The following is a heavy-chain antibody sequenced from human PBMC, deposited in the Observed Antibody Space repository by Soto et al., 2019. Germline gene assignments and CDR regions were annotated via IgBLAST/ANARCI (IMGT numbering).Heavy chain of an antibody. J-gene: IGHJ4*02. CDR2: INSGSTSV. CDR1: GFDFNSYS. V-gene: IGHV3-48*01. Sequence: GGSLRLSCVASGFDFNSYSMNWVRQAPGKGLEWISYINSGSTSVFYADSVKGRFTISRDNAKNSLYLQMDSLRAEDTAVYYCTSSRSPDAYWGQGTLVTVSS. CDR3: TSSRSPDAY. D-gene: IGHD2-2*01.